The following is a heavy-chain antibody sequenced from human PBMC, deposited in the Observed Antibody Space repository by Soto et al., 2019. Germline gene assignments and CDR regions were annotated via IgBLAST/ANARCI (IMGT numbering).Heavy chain of an antibody. CDR2: IYYSGST. CDR3: ARHPSQMAGKPDIFDY. V-gene: IGHV4-30-4*01. CDR1: GGSISSGDYY. Sequence: PSETLALTCTVSGGSISSGDYYWSWIRQPPGKGLEWIGYIYYSGSTYYNPSLKSRVTISVDTSKNQFSLKLSSVTAADTAVYYCARHPSQMAGKPDIFDYWGQVTLVTVSS. D-gene: IGHD6-19*01. J-gene: IGHJ4*02.